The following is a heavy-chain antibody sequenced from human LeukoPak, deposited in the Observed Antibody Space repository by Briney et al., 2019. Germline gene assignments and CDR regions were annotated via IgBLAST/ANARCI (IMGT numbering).Heavy chain of an antibody. D-gene: IGHD5-18*01. CDR2: INPNSGGT. CDR3: ARDHSRRIQLQDY. J-gene: IGHJ4*02. Sequence: SVKVSCKASGYTFTGYYMHWVRQAPGQGLEWMGWINPNSGGTNYAQKFQGRVTMTRDTSVSTAYMELSRLRSDDTAVYYCARDHSRRIQLQDYWGQGTLVTVSS. CDR1: GYTFTGYY. V-gene: IGHV1-2*02.